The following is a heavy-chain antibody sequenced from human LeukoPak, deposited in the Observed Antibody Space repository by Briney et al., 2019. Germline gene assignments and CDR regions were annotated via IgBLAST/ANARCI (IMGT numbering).Heavy chain of an antibody. V-gene: IGHV3-11*04. Sequence: PGGSLRLSCAASGFTSSDYYMSWIRQAPGKGLEWVSYISSSGSTIYYADSVKGRFTISRDNAKNSLYLQMNGLRAEDTAVYYCARDIGVPAAIRRGGWFDPWGQGTLVTVSS. D-gene: IGHD2-2*01. CDR2: ISSSGSTI. J-gene: IGHJ5*02. CDR1: GFTSSDYY. CDR3: ARDIGVPAAIRRGGWFDP.